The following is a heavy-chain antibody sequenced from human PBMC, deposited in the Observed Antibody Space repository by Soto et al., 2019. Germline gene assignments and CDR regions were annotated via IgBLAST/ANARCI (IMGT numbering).Heavy chain of an antibody. CDR2: ISGIKNYI. V-gene: IGHV3-21*06. J-gene: IGHJ4*02. CDR3: AREGVHNYTEYYFDY. CDR1: GFTFSYYP. Sequence: LRLSCAASGFTFSYYPLHWVRRAPGKGLEWVSSISGIKNYIRYADSVKGRFTISRDNAKTSLYLQMNSLTAVDTAVYYCAREGVHNYTEYYFDYWGQGTLVTVSS. D-gene: IGHD3-10*01.